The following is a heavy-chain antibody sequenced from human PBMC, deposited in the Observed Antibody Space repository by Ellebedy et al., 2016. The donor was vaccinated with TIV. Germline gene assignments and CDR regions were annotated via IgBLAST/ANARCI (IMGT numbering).Heavy chain of an antibody. V-gene: IGHV3-15*01. CDR1: GFTFTNAW. CDR2: IKSKTDDGTR. Sequence: GGSLRLSCAASGFTFTNAWVSWVRQAPGKGLEWVGRIKSKTDDGTRDFAAPVKGRFLISRDDSKSTVYLQMTSLKIEDTAVYYCSAGTGKTDFDYWGQGTLVTVSS. CDR3: SAGTGKTDFDY. J-gene: IGHJ4*02. D-gene: IGHD7-27*01.